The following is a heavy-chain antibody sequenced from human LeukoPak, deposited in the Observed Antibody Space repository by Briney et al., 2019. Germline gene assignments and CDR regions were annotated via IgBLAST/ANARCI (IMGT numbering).Heavy chain of an antibody. CDR1: GGSISSYY. J-gene: IGHJ6*03. Sequence: PSETLSLTCTVSGGSISSYYWSWIRQPPGKGLEWIGYIYYSGSTNYNPSLKSRVTISVDTSKNQFSLKLSSVTAADTAVYYCARGPPAGVDGVLHYYYYMDVWGKGTTVTVSS. CDR2: IYYSGST. CDR3: ARGPPAGVDGVLHYYYYMDV. D-gene: IGHD2-8*02. V-gene: IGHV4-59*01.